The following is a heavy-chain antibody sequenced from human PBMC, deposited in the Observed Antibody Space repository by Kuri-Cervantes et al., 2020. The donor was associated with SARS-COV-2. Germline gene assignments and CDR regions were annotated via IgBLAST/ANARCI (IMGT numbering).Heavy chain of an antibody. Sequence: GGSLRLSCAASGFTVSSNYMSWVRQAPGKGLEWVAFIRYDGSNKYYADSVKGRFTISRDNSKNTLYLQMNSLRAEDTAVYYCAKEDYDYVWGSYRYTGSGFGYWGQGTLVTVSS. V-gene: IGHV3-30*02. CDR2: IRYDGSNK. J-gene: IGHJ4*02. CDR1: GFTVSSNY. D-gene: IGHD3-16*02. CDR3: AKEDYDYVWGSYRYTGSGFGY.